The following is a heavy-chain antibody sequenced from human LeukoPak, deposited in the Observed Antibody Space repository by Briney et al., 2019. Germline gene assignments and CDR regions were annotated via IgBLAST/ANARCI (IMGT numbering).Heavy chain of an antibody. CDR3: ARDVVAAVGSFDY. D-gene: IGHD2-2*01. CDR2: IYYSGST. Sequence: SETLSLTCTVSGYSISSGYYWGWIRQPPGKGLEWIGYIYYSGSTNYNPSLKSRVTISVDTSKNQFSLKLSSVTAADTAVYYCARDVVAAVGSFDYWGQGTQVTVSS. CDR1: GYSISSGYY. J-gene: IGHJ4*02. V-gene: IGHV4-38-2*02.